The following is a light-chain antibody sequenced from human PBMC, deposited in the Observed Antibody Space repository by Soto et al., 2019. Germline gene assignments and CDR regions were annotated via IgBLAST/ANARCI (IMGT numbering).Light chain of an antibody. CDR1: GSNIGSDT. CDR2: SIN. J-gene: IGLJ2*01. Sequence: QSVLTQPPSASGTPGQRVTISCSGSGSNIGSDTVNWYQQLPGTAPKLLIYSINQRPSGVPDRFSGSKSGTSASLAISGLQSDDEADYDCAAWDDSLNGVVFGGGTKLTGL. CDR3: AAWDDSLNGVV. V-gene: IGLV1-44*01.